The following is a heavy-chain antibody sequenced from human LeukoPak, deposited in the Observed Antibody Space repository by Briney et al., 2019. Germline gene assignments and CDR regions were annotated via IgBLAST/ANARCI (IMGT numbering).Heavy chain of an antibody. D-gene: IGHD3-10*01. J-gene: IGHJ4*02. V-gene: IGHV1-8*03. Sequence: ASVKVSCKASGYTFTSYDINWVRQATGQGLEWMGWMNPNSGNTGYAQKFQGRVTITRNTSIGTAYMELSSLRSEDTAVYYCARGDYYGSGVDYWGQGTLVTVSS. CDR3: ARGDYYGSGVDY. CDR2: MNPNSGNT. CDR1: GYTFTSYD.